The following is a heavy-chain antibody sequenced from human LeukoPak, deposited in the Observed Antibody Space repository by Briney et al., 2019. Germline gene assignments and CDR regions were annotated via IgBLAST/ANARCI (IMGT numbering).Heavy chain of an antibody. D-gene: IGHD3-22*01. CDR1: GGSFSSYY. V-gene: IGHV4-34*01. J-gene: IGHJ4*02. Sequence: PSETLSLTCAVYGGSFSSYYWSWIRQPPGKGLEWIGEINHSGSTNYNPSLKSRVTISVDTSKNQFSLKLSSVTAADTAVYYCASGYDSSGYYPAFGYWGQGTLVTVSS. CDR2: INHSGST. CDR3: ASGYDSSGYYPAFGY.